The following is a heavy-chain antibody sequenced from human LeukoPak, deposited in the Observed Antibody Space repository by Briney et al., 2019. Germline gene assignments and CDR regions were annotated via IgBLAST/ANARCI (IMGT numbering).Heavy chain of an antibody. J-gene: IGHJ6*02. CDR1: GYTFTSYG. Sequence: GASVKVSCKASGYTFTSYGISWVRQAPGQGLEWMGWISAYNGNTNYAQKLQGRVTMTTDTSTSTAYMELRSLRSDDTAVYYCARDPLVMVAATYYYYYGMDVWGQGTTVTVSS. CDR3: ARDPLVMVAATYYYYYGMDV. D-gene: IGHD2-15*01. V-gene: IGHV1-18*01. CDR2: ISAYNGNT.